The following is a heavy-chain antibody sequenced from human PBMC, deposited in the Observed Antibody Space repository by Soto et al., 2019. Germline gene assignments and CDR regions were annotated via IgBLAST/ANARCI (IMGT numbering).Heavy chain of an antibody. V-gene: IGHV4-34*01. D-gene: IGHD3-16*01. CDR1: GGSFSGYY. Sequence: TSETLSLTCAVYGGSFSGYYWSWIRQPPGKGLEWIGEINHSGSTNYNPSLKSRVTISVDTSKNQFSLKLSSVTAADTAVYYCARRQVMDDPGFFDYWGQGTLVTVSS. CDR3: ARRQVMDDPGFFDY. J-gene: IGHJ4*02. CDR2: INHSGST.